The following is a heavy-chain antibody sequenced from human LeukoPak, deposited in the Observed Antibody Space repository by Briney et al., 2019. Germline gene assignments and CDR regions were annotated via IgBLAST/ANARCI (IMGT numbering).Heavy chain of an antibody. Sequence: RASETLSLTCAVYGGSFSGYYWSWIRQPPGKGLEWIGEINHSGSTNYNPSLKSRVTISVDTSKNQFSLKLSSVTAADTAVYYCARGEDIVVVVAATWYNWFDPWGQGTLVTVSS. J-gene: IGHJ5*02. CDR1: GGSFSGYY. V-gene: IGHV4-34*01. CDR2: INHSGST. CDR3: ARGEDIVVVVAATWYNWFDP. D-gene: IGHD2-15*01.